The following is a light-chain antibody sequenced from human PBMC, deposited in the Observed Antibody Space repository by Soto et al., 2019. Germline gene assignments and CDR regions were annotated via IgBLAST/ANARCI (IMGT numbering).Light chain of an antibody. V-gene: IGKV3-11*01. Sequence: DIVLTQSPATLSLSPGERATLSCRASQSVNDLLAWYQQKPGQPPRLLIYDASNRATGIPARFRGSGSGTDFTLTISSLEPEDFAVYYCQQRSTWPRALTFGGGTKVEIK. CDR1: QSVNDL. CDR3: QQRSTWPRALT. J-gene: IGKJ4*01. CDR2: DAS.